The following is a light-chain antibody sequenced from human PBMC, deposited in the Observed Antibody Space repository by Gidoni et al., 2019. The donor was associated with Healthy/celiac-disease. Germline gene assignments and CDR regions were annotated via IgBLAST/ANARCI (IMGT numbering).Light chain of an antibody. CDR2: VAI. Sequence: TLSVSPGERATLNCRASQSVSSNLAWYQQKPRQALRLLFYVAITSATGIPARFSCSASGKEFTLTISSLQYEDLAVYYCQQYNNWPITFGQGTRLEIK. CDR3: QQYNNWPIT. V-gene: IGKV3-15*01. J-gene: IGKJ5*01. CDR1: QSVSSN.